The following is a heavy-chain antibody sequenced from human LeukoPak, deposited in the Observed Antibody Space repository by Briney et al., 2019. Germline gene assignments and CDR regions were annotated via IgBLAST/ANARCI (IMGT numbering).Heavy chain of an antibody. CDR3: ARDRLTGTTILYYYYGMDV. V-gene: IGHV1-18*01. Sequence: ASVKVSCKASGYTFTSFGISWVRQAPGQGLEWMGWINTYDGSTKYAQKLQGRVTMTTDTSTSTAYMELRSLRSDDTAVYYCARDRLTGTTILYYYYGMDVWGQGTTVTVSS. CDR1: GYTFTSFG. CDR2: INTYDGST. D-gene: IGHD1-7*01. J-gene: IGHJ6*02.